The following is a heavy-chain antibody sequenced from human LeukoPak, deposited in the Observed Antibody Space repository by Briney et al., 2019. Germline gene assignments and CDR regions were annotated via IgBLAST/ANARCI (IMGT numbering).Heavy chain of an antibody. CDR3: AKGYSYGYGYYFDY. D-gene: IGHD5-18*01. CDR1: GFTFSSYW. V-gene: IGHV3-9*01. Sequence: GGSLRLSCAASGFTFSSYWMHWVRQAPGKGLEWVSGISWNSGSIGYADSVKGRFTISRDNAKNSLYLQMNSLRAEDTALYYCAKGYSYGYGYYFDYWGQGTLVTVSS. CDR2: ISWNSGSI. J-gene: IGHJ4*02.